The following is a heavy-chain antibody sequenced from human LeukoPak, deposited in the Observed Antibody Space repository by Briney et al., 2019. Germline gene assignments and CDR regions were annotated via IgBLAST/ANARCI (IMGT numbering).Heavy chain of an antibody. CDR2: ISGSGGST. D-gene: IGHD1-26*01. CDR3: AKGFPGGSYYVFDY. V-gene: IGHV3-23*01. J-gene: IGHJ4*02. Sequence: GGSLRLSCAASGFTFSTYAMSWVRQAPGKGLEWVSAISGSGGSTYYADSVKGRITISRDNSKNTLYLQTNSLRAEDTAVYYCAKGFPGGSYYVFDYWGQGTLVTVSS. CDR1: GFTFSTYA.